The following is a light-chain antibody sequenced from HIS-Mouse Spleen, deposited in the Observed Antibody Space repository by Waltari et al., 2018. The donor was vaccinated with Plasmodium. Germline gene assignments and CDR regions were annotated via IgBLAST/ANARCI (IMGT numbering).Light chain of an antibody. Sequence: DIQMTQPPPTLSASEGDRATITCRASQSISSRLAWYQQKPGKAPKLLIYMASSLESGVPSRFSGSGSGTEFTLTISSLQPDDFATYYCQQYNSYSWTFGQGTKVEIK. CDR3: QQYNSYSWT. J-gene: IGKJ1*01. CDR1: QSISSR. CDR2: MAS. V-gene: IGKV1-5*03.